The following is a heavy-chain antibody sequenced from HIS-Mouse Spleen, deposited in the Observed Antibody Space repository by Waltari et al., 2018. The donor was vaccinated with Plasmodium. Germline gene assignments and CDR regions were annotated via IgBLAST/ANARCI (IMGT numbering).Heavy chain of an antibody. CDR2: ISPIHGIT. Sequence: QVQLVQSGAEVKKPGSSVKVSCKASGGTFSSYAISWVRQAPGQGLEWMGSISPIHGITNYAQNFQGRVTITADKSTSTAYMELSSLRSEDTAVYYCARVLSIAAAGKDAFDIWGQGTMVTVSS. CDR1: GGTFSSYA. D-gene: IGHD6-13*01. J-gene: IGHJ3*02. V-gene: IGHV1-69*04. CDR3: ARVLSIAAAGKDAFDI.